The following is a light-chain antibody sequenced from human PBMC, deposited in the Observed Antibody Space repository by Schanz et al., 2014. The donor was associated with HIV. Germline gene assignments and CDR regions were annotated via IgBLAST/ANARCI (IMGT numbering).Light chain of an antibody. CDR1: SSDVGYYKY. CDR2: GVF. CDR3: SSLTTSSALG. J-gene: IGLJ1*01. Sequence: QSALTQPASVSGSPGQSITISCTGTSSDVGYYKYVSWYQQHPGKAPKVVIYGVFDRPSGISNRFSGSKSGNTASLTISGLQPEDEADYYCSSLTTSSALGFGTGTKLTVL. V-gene: IGLV2-14*03.